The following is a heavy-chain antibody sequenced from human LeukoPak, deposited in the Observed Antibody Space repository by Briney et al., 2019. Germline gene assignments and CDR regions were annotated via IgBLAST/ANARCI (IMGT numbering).Heavy chain of an antibody. Sequence: PGRSLRLSCAASGFTFSSYGMHWVRQAPGKGLEWVAVIWYDGSNKYYADSVKGRFTISRDNSKNTLYLQMNGLRAEDAAVYYCAKDPRGSYSRDYYYYMDVWGKGTTVTVS. D-gene: IGHD1-26*01. V-gene: IGHV3-33*06. CDR1: GFTFSSYG. CDR2: IWYDGSNK. CDR3: AKDPRGSYSRDYYYYMDV. J-gene: IGHJ6*03.